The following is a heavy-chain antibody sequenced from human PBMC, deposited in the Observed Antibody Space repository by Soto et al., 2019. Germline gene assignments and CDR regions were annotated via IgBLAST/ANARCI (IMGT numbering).Heavy chain of an antibody. CDR2: ISYDGSNK. V-gene: IGHV3-30*18. J-gene: IGHJ6*02. CDR1: GFTFVTKG. CDR3: AKDRDSSGWFSGYYYGVDV. Sequence: SLRLSCAASGFTFVTKGRNWSRKVPAKGRGWVALISYDGSNKYYADSVKGRFTISRDNSKNTLSLQVSSLRPEDTAVYYCAKDRDSSGWFSGYYYGVDVWGQGTTVTVSS. D-gene: IGHD6-19*01.